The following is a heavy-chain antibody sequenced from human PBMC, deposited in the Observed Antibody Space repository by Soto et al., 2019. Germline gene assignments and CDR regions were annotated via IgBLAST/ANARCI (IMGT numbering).Heavy chain of an antibody. J-gene: IGHJ4*02. CDR3: ARRGVWFGEIDY. V-gene: IGHV1-2*02. Sequence: ASVKCYCRASEYTFTGYYIHWVRQAPGQRLEWMGWIDPNSGDTSHAQKFQGRVTMTRDTSISTAYMELRSLRFDDTALYYCARRGVWFGEIDYWGQGSLVTVSS. CDR2: IDPNSGDT. CDR1: EYTFTGYY. D-gene: IGHD3-10*01.